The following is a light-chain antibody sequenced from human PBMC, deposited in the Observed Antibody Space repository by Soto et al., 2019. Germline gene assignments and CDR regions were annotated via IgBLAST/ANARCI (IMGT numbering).Light chain of an antibody. V-gene: IGKV3-11*01. CDR3: QQRSNWPPIT. CDR2: DAS. Sequence: PGERATLSFRSSQTVSSNYLAWCQQRPGQAPRLLIYDASNRATGIPARFSGSGSGTDFTLTISSLEPEDFAVYYCQQRSNWPPITFGQGTRLEIK. CDR1: QTVSSNY. J-gene: IGKJ5*01.